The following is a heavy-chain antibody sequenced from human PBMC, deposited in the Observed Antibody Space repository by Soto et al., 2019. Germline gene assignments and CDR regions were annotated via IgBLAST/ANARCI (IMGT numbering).Heavy chain of an antibody. Sequence: RGESLKISCKGSGYSFTSYWIGWVRQMPGKGLEWMGIIYPGDSDTRYSPSFQGQVTISADKSISTAYLQWSSLKASDTAMYYCARQERYSGYEVYYYYMDVWGKGTTVTSP. CDR2: IYPGDSDT. J-gene: IGHJ6*03. CDR3: ARQERYSGYEVYYYYMDV. D-gene: IGHD5-12*01. V-gene: IGHV5-51*01. CDR1: GYSFTSYW.